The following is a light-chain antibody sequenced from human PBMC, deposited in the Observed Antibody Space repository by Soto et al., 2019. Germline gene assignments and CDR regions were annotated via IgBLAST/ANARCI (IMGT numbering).Light chain of an antibody. J-gene: IGKJ4*01. CDR3: LQDNSYPLT. V-gene: IGKV1-6*01. CDR1: QTISTW. Sequence: IQVTQSPSTLSASVGDRVTITCRASQTISTWMAWYQQKPGKAPNLLIYATSSLQGGVPSRFSGSGSGTDFTLTISSLQPEDFATYYCLQDNSYPLTFGGGTKVDIK. CDR2: ATS.